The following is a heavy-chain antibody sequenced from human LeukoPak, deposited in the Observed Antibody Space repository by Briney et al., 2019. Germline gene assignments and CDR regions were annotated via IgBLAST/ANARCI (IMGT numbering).Heavy chain of an antibody. CDR3: ARGKTYSSSRTYYMDV. CDR1: GGSSSGYY. V-gene: IGHV4-34*01. CDR2: INHSGST. Sequence: SETLSLTCAVYGGSSSGYYWSWIREPPGKGLEWIGEINHSGSTNYNPSLKSRVTISVDTSKNQFSLKLSSVTAADTAVYYCARGKTYSSSRTYYMDVWGKGTTVTVSS. D-gene: IGHD6-6*01. J-gene: IGHJ6*03.